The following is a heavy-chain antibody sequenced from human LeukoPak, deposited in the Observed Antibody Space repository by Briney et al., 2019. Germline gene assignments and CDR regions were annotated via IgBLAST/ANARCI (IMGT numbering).Heavy chain of an antibody. Sequence: PSETLSLTCTVSGGSISSYYWSWIRQPPGKGLEWIGYIYYSGSTNYSPSLKSRVTISVDTSKNQFSLKLSSVTAADTAVYYCARDVRRAFDIWGQGTMVTVSS. CDR1: GGSISSYY. CDR3: ARDVRRAFDI. CDR2: IYYSGST. J-gene: IGHJ3*02. V-gene: IGHV4-59*01. D-gene: IGHD6-25*01.